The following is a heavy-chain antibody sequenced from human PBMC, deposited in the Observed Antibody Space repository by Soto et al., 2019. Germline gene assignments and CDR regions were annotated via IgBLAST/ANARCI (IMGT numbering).Heavy chain of an antibody. J-gene: IGHJ5*02. CDR1: GDTFSTYT. D-gene: IGHD5-12*01. CDR2: IIPRSATS. Sequence: SVKVSCKASGDTFSTYTITWMRQAPGQGLEWMGGIIPRSATSNYAQKFQGRVTITRNKSINTAYIELSSLRSEDTAVYYCARGRVTTISSWFDPWGQGTLVTVSS. V-gene: IGHV1-69*05. CDR3: ARGRVTTISSWFDP.